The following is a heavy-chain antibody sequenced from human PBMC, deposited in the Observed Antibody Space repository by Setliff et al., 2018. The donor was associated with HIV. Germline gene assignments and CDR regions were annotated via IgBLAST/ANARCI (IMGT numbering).Heavy chain of an antibody. Sequence: PGGSLRLSCVASGFAFGTYTMHWVRHVPGKGLQWVATISNDGNDKYYAVSVKGRFTISRDNSKNTLFLQMNSLRAEDTAVYYCARPFEDCSSTSCHAEIYYYYMAVWGKGTTVTVSS. CDR2: ISNDGNDK. J-gene: IGHJ6*03. CDR1: GFAFGTYT. CDR3: ARPFEDCSSTSCHAEIYYYYMAV. V-gene: IGHV3-30*04. D-gene: IGHD2-2*01.